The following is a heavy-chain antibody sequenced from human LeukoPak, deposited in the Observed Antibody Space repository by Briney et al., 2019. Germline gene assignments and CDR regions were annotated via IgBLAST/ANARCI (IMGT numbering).Heavy chain of an antibody. CDR2: IYSGGST. CDR1: GFTVSSNY. CDR3: AKVAEVGATGYYYYMDV. Sequence: GGSLRLSCAASGFTVSSNYMNWVRQAPGKGLEWVSVIYSGGSTYYADSVKGRFTISRDNSKNTLYLQMSSLRAEDTAVYYCAKVAEVGATGYYYYMDVWGKGTTVTISS. D-gene: IGHD1-26*01. V-gene: IGHV3-66*01. J-gene: IGHJ6*03.